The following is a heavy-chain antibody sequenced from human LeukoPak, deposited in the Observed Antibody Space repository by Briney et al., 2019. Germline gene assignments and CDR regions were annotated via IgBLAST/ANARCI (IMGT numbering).Heavy chain of an antibody. Sequence: GASVKVSCKASGYTFTNHYIQWVRQAPGQGLEWMGIINPSGGSTSYAQKFQGRVTMTRDTSTSTVYMELSSLRSEDTAVYYCARVPWVVDDSSSPKTYAFDIWGQGTMVTVSS. CDR1: GYTFTNHY. J-gene: IGHJ3*02. CDR3: ARVPWVVDDSSSPKTYAFDI. CDR2: INPSGGST. V-gene: IGHV1-46*03. D-gene: IGHD6-13*01.